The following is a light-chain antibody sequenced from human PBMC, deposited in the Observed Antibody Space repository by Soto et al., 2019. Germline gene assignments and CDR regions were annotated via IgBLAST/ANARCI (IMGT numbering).Light chain of an antibody. V-gene: IGLV2-11*01. J-gene: IGLJ1*01. Sequence: QSVLTQPRSVSGSPGQSVTISCTGTSSDVGGYNYVSWYQQHPGKAPKLMIYDVSKRPSGVPDRFSGSKSGNTASLPISGLQADDEADYYYCSYAGSYTYVLGTGTKLTVL. CDR1: SSDVGGYNY. CDR3: CSYAGSYTYV. CDR2: DVS.